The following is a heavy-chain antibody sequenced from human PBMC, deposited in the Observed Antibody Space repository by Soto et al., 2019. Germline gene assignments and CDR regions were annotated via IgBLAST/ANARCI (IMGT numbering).Heavy chain of an antibody. V-gene: IGHV3-48*01. CDR1: GFTFSTYS. Sequence: EVQLAESGGGLVQPGGSLRLSCAASGFTFSTYSMSWVRQAPGKGLEWVSYISSISNTIYYADSVKGRFTISRDNAKNSLYLHMNSLSAEDTAVYYCARDRGCSGGICYRDLGYWGQGTLVTVSS. D-gene: IGHD2-15*01. CDR2: ISSISNTI. CDR3: ARDRGCSGGICYRDLGY. J-gene: IGHJ4*02.